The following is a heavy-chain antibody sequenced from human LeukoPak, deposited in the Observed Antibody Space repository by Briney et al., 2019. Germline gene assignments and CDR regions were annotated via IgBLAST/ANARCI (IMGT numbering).Heavy chain of an antibody. CDR3: ARAPSGITIFGVVIILGWFDP. Sequence: PSETLSLTCAVYGGFFSGYYWSWIRQPPGKGLEWIGEINHSGSTNYNPSLKSRVTISVDTSKNQFSLKLSSVTAADTAVYYCARAPSGITIFGVVIILGWFDPWGQGTLVTVSS. J-gene: IGHJ5*02. CDR2: INHSGST. D-gene: IGHD3-3*01. V-gene: IGHV4-34*01. CDR1: GGFFSGYY.